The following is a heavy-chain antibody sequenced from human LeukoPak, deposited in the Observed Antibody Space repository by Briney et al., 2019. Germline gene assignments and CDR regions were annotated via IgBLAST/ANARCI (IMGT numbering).Heavy chain of an antibody. CDR2: IKPDGSDK. J-gene: IGHJ4*02. CDR3: AREDWYHLDY. Sequence: PGGSLRLSCVVSRFTFSNSWVTWVRQAPGKGLEWVATIKPDGSDKYYVDSVKGRFTISRDNAKNSLYLQMNSLRIGDTAVYYCAREDWYHLDYWGQGTLVIVSS. V-gene: IGHV3-7*03. D-gene: IGHD3/OR15-3a*01. CDR1: RFTFSNSW.